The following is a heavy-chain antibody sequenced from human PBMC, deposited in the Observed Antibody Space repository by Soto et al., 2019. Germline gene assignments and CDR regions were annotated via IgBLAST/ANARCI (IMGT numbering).Heavy chain of an antibody. D-gene: IGHD6-19*01. V-gene: IGHV5-51*01. CDR1: GYRFNNHW. CDR3: ARGSLVVAGPFDY. Sequence: PGASLKISCKGSGYRFNNHWIGWVRQMPGKGLEWMGIIHPGDSDTRYSPSFKGQVTISAYKPISTVYLQWSSLEASDTAMYDCARGSLVVAGPFDYWGQGTLVTVSS. CDR2: IHPGDSDT. J-gene: IGHJ4*02.